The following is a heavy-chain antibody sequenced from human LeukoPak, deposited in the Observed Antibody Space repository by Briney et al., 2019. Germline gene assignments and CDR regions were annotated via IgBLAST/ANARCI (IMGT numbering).Heavy chain of an antibody. CDR1: GGTFSSYA. V-gene: IGHV1-69*05. Sequence: ASVKFSCKASGGTFSSYAISWVRQAPGQGLEWMGGIIPILGTANYAQKFQGRVTITTDESTSTAYMELSSLRSEDTAVYYCARDLTGTNWFDPWGQGTLVTVSS. D-gene: IGHD1-7*01. CDR3: ARDLTGTNWFDP. CDR2: IIPILGTA. J-gene: IGHJ5*02.